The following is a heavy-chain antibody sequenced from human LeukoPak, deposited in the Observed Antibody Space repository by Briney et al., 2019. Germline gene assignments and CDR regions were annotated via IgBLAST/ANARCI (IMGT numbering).Heavy chain of an antibody. CDR2: IIPIFGTA. CDR3: ARDTTRDYYDSSGYYRD. V-gene: IGHV1-69*06. CDR1: GYTFTSYG. Sequence: SVKVSCKASGYTFTSYGISWVRQAPGQGLEWMGGIIPIFGTANYAQKFQGRVTITADKSTSTAYMELSSLRSEDTAVYYCARDTTRDYYDSSGYYRDWGQGTLVTVSS. J-gene: IGHJ4*02. D-gene: IGHD3-22*01.